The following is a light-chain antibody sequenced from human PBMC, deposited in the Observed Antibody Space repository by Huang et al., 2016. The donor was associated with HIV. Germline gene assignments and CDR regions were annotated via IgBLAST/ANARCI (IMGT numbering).Light chain of an antibody. Sequence: DIQMTQSPASLSASVGDRVTITCRATQSISNYVNWYQQKPGKAPTLLIYGASTLQSGFPSMFSGSGSWTDFTPTISSLQPEDFTTYYCQQSYNTPPTFGQGTKVEI. CDR3: QQSYNTPPT. CDR1: QSISNY. CDR2: GAS. J-gene: IGKJ1*01. V-gene: IGKV1-39*01.